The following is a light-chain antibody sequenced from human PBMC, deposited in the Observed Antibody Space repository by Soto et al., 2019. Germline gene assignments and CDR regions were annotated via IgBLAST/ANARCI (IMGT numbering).Light chain of an antibody. Sequence: QAALTQPPSVSGSPGQSVAISCTGTSSDVGSYNRVSWYQQPPGAAPKLMIYEVSNRPSGVPDRFSGSKSGNTASLTISRLQAEDEADYYCNSYTGSSTYVFGTGTKVTVL. CDR1: SSDVGSYNR. CDR2: EVS. J-gene: IGLJ1*01. CDR3: NSYTGSSTYV. V-gene: IGLV2-18*02.